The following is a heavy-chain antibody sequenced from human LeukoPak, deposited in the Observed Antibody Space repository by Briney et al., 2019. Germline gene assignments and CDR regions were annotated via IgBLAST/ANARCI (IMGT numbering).Heavy chain of an antibody. CDR2: IFYNEDA. D-gene: IGHD4-17*01. CDR3: AKGETVTTSPCDH. CDR1: GASMSHFY. J-gene: IGHJ4*02. V-gene: IGHV4-59*01. Sequence: PETLSLTCAVSGASMSHFYWNWFRQSPGKGLEWIGSIFYNEDANYNPSVKSRVTMSVDMSKSQFSLRLTSVTDADTAVYFCAKGETVTTSPCDHWGQGILVTVSS.